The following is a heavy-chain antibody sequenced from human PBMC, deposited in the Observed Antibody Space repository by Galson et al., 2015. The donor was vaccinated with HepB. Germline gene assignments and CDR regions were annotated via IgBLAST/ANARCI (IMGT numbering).Heavy chain of an antibody. CDR1: GFTFSSYS. D-gene: IGHD3-22*01. CDR2: ISSSSSYI. Sequence: SLRLSCAASGFTFSSYSMNWVRQAPGKGLEWVSSISSSSSYIYYADSVKGRFTISRDNAKNSLYLQMNSLRAEDTAVYYCARLRGYYDSSGPFDYWGQGTLVTVSS. J-gene: IGHJ4*02. CDR3: ARLRGYYDSSGPFDY. V-gene: IGHV3-21*01.